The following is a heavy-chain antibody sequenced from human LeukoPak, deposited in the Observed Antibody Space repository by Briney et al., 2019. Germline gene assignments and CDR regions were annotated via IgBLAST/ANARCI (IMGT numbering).Heavy chain of an antibody. J-gene: IGHJ4*02. CDR1: GFTFSSYA. Sequence: GGSLRLSCAASGFTFSSYAMGWVRQAPGKGREWVSAISGSGGSTYYADSVKGRFTISRDNSKNTLYLQMNSLRAEDTAVYYCAKAPRIVGATYFDYWGQGTLVTVSS. D-gene: IGHD1-26*01. CDR3: AKAPRIVGATYFDY. CDR2: ISGSGGST. V-gene: IGHV3-23*01.